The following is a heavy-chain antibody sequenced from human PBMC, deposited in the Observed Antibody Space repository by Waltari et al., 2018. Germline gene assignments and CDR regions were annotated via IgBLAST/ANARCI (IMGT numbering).Heavy chain of an antibody. CDR3: TREWGSSWYPYYYGMDV. V-gene: IGHV3-49*04. CDR2: IRSKTYGGTT. Sequence: TASGFTLGDYAMSWVRQAPGKGLEWVGFIRSKTYGGTTEYAASVKGRFTISRDDSKTIAYLQMNSLKTEDTAVYYCTREWGSSWYPYYYGMDVWGQGITVTVSS. J-gene: IGHJ6*02. CDR1: GFTLGDYA. D-gene: IGHD6-13*01.